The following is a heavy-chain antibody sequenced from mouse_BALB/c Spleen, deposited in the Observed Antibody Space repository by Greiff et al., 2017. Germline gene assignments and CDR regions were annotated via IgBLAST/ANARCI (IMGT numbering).Heavy chain of an antibody. J-gene: IGHJ3*01. V-gene: IGHV1-7*01. CDR3: AHYGSSYGFAY. D-gene: IGHD1-1*01. CDR1: GYTFTSYW. Sequence: QVQLQQSGAELAKPGASVKMSCKASGYTFTSYWMHWVKQWPGQGLEWIGYINPSTGYTEYNQKFKDKATLTADKSSSTAYMQLSSLTSEDSAVYYCAHYGSSYGFAYWGQGTLVTVSA. CDR2: INPSTGYT.